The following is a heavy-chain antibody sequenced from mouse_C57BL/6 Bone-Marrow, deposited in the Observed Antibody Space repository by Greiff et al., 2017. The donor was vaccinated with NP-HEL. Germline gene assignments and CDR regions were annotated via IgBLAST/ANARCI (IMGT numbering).Heavy chain of an antibody. Sequence: VQLQQSGPELVKPGASVKISCKASGYSFTGYYMNWVKQSPEKSLEWIGEINPSTGGTTYNQKFKAKATLTVDKSSSTAYMQLKSLTSEDSAVYYCARVEYGSSPYYAMDYWGQGTSVTVSS. D-gene: IGHD1-1*01. J-gene: IGHJ4*01. CDR3: ARVEYGSSPYYAMDY. CDR2: INPSTGGT. V-gene: IGHV1-42*01. CDR1: GYSFTGYY.